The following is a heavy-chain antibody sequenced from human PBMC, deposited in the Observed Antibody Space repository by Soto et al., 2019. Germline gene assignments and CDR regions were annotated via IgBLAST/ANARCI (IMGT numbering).Heavy chain of an antibody. CDR2: ISAYNGNT. CDR3: ARALLYCSGGSCYNDNWFDP. CDR1: GYTFTSYG. J-gene: IGHJ5*02. D-gene: IGHD2-15*01. Sequence: ASVTVSCKASGYTFTSYGINWVRQAPGQGLEWMGWISAYNGNTNYAQKLQGRVTMTTDTSTSTAYMELRSLRSDDTAVYYCARALLYCSGGSCYNDNWFDPWGQGTLVTVSS. V-gene: IGHV1-18*01.